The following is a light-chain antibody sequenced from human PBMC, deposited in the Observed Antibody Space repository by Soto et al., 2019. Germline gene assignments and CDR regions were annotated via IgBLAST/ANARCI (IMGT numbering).Light chain of an antibody. CDR2: EVS. V-gene: IGLV2-14*01. Sequence: LTQPASVSGSPGQSITISCTGTSSDVGGYNYVSWYQQHPGKAPKLMIYEVSNRPSGVSNRFSGSKSGNTASLTISGLQAEDEADYYCSSYTSSSTFFVFGTGTKVTAL. CDR1: SSDVGGYNY. CDR3: SSYTSSSTFFV. J-gene: IGLJ1*01.